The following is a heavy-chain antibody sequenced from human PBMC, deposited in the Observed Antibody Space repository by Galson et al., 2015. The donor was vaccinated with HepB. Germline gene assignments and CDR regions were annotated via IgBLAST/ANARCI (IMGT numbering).Heavy chain of an antibody. CDR3: ARVDMIVGPSDAFDI. CDR2: ISAYNGNT. D-gene: IGHD3-22*01. V-gene: IGHV1-18*01. J-gene: IGHJ3*02. Sequence: SVKVSCKASGYTLTSYGISWVRQAPGQGLEWMGWISAYNGNTNYAQKLQGRVTMTTDTSTSTAYMELRSLRSDDTAVYYCARVDMIVGPSDAFDIWGQGTMVTVSS. CDR1: GYTLTSYG.